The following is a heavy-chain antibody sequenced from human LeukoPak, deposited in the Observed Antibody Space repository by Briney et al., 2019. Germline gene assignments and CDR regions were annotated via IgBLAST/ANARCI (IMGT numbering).Heavy chain of an antibody. J-gene: IGHJ2*01. CDR2: ICASGGDT. CDR3: AENLFGGEAFSWYFDL. V-gene: IGHV3-23*01. D-gene: IGHD3-3*01. CDR1: GFTFSSDG. Sequence: GGSLRLSCAASGFTFSSDGMSWVRQAPGKGLEWVASICASGGDTVYADSVKGRVTISRDNSKNTLYLQMYDLRVEDTAVYSCAENLFGGEAFSWYFDLWGRGTLVTVSS.